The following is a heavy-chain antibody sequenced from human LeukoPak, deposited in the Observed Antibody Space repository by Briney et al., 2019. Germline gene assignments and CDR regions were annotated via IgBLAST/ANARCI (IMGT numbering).Heavy chain of an antibody. Sequence: SETLSLTCTVSGGSISSYYWNWIRQPPGKGLEWIGYIYYSGSNGSTNYNPSLRSRVTTSADTSKNQFSLKMTSVTAADTAVYYCAGGGDGYQTRFDYWGQGTLLTVSS. V-gene: IGHV4-59*01. CDR1: GGSISSYY. CDR2: IYYSGSNGST. CDR3: AGGGDGYQTRFDY. D-gene: IGHD5-24*01. J-gene: IGHJ4*02.